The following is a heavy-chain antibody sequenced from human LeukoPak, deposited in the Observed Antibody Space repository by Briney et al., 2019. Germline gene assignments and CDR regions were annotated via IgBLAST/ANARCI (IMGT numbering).Heavy chain of an antibody. Sequence: GGSLRLSCAASGFTFSSYGMHWVRQAPGKGLEWVSSISPGSTYTHYTDSVKGRFTISRDNARNSLSLQMNSLRAEDTAIYYCARAYDITSSFDYWGQGTLVTVSS. D-gene: IGHD3-22*01. CDR1: GFTFSSYG. CDR3: ARAYDITSSFDY. V-gene: IGHV3-21*01. J-gene: IGHJ4*02. CDR2: ISPGSTYT.